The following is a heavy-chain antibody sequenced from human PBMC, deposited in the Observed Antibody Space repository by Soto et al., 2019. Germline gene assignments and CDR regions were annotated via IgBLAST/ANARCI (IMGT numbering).Heavy chain of an antibody. CDR1: GFTFSSYG. Sequence: QVQLVESGGGVVQPGRSLRLSCAASGFTFSSYGMHWVRQAPGKGLEWVAVIWDDGSNKYYADSVKGRFTISRDNSKNTLYLQMNSLRAEDTAVYYCARGQFDVDYWGQGTLVTVSS. V-gene: IGHV3-33*01. D-gene: IGHD3-10*01. CDR3: ARGQFDVDY. CDR2: IWDDGSNK. J-gene: IGHJ4*02.